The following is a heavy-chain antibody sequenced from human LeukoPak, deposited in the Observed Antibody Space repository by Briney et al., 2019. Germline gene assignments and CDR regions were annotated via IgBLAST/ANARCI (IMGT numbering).Heavy chain of an antibody. J-gene: IGHJ4*02. CDR1: GFTFSSYA. CDR3: AKGRGGWYAGDFDY. V-gene: IGHV3-30*04. CDR2: ISHDGSNK. Sequence: PGGSLRLSCAASGFTFSSYAMHWVRQAPGKGLEWVTVISHDGSNKYYEDSVKGRFTISRDSSKNTLDLQMNSLRLEDTAVYYCAKGRGGWYAGDFDYWGQGTLVTVSS. D-gene: IGHD6-19*01.